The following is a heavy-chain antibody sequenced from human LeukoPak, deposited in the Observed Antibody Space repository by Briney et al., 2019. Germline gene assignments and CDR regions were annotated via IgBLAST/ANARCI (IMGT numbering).Heavy chain of an antibody. J-gene: IGHJ5*02. CDR1: GVSVSSGSYY. Sequence: PSETLSLTCTVFGVSVSSGSYYCSWIRQPPGKGLEWIGHVYYSGSTKYNPSLKSRVTISVDTSKNQFSLKLSSVTAADTAVYYCVRDLRTVYGRETFSWFDPWGQGTLVTVSS. CDR3: VRDLRTVYGRETFSWFDP. D-gene: IGHD1-14*01. V-gene: IGHV4-61*01. CDR2: VYYSGST.